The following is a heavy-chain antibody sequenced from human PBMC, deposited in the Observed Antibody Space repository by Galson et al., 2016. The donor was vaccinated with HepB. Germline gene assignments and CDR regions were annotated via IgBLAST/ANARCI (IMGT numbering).Heavy chain of an antibody. V-gene: IGHV1-18*01. Sequence: SVKVSCKASGYTFNRYGVNWVRQGPGQRLEWMGWISGYNGDTNYAQKFQDRVTLTTDKSTKTAYMELRSLRSDDTAVYYCARPRRDVYQFDYSGFYPDAFDIWGQGTLVTVSS. CDR1: GYTFNRYG. CDR2: ISGYNGDT. J-gene: IGHJ3*02. D-gene: IGHD3-22*01. CDR3: ARPRRDVYQFDYSGFYPDAFDI.